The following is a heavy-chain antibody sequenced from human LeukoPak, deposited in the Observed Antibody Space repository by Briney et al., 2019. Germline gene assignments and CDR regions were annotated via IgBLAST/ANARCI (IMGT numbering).Heavy chain of an antibody. D-gene: IGHD3-3*01. Sequence: GASLKVSCKASGYTFTGYYMHCVRHAPGHGLEWMGWINPITGGTNYAQKFQGRVTMTSDTSISTAYMELSRLRSDDTAVYYCAREPYYDFWSGYSHFDYWGQGTLVTVSS. CDR2: INPITGGT. CDR1: GYTFTGYY. V-gene: IGHV1-2*02. J-gene: IGHJ4*02. CDR3: AREPYYDFWSGYSHFDY.